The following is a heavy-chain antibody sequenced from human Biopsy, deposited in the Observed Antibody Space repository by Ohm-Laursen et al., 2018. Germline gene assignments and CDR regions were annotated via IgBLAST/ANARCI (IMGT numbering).Heavy chain of an antibody. CDR3: AKHGSGWTGDDAFHI. J-gene: IGHJ3*02. D-gene: IGHD6-19*01. V-gene: IGHV4-59*08. Sequence: SETLSLLRTVSGGSISSYYWMWVRQPPGKGLEWSGYLHHAQSATYSPSLKDGVTISVGPPKNQFSLKLTPMNAADTAVYYCAKHGSGWTGDDAFHIWGQGTIVTVSS. CDR1: GGSISSYY. CDR2: LHHAQSA.